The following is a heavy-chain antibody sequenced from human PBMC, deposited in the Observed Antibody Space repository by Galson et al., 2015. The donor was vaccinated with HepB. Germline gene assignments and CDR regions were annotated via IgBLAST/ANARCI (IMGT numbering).Heavy chain of an antibody. V-gene: IGHV3-49*04. CDR3: GLSGFFYYFYYTMDV. CDR1: GFTFDDYA. J-gene: IGHJ6*02. CDR2: IRSNAYGGTA. Sequence: SLRLSCATSGFTFDDYAMSWVRQAPGKGLEWVGFIRSNAYGGTAEYAATVKGRFTISRDDSKSIAYLQMSSLKTEDTAVYYCGLSGFFYYFYYTMDVWGQGTTVTVSS. D-gene: IGHD3-22*01.